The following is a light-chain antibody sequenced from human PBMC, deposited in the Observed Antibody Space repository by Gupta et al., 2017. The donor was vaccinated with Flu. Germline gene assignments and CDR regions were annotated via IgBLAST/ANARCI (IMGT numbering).Light chain of an antibody. J-gene: IGKJ1*01. V-gene: IGKV2D-29*01. Sequence: DVLMTQTPLSLSVIPGQPASISCKSSQSLLYSDGKTYLYWYVQRPGQPPQPLIYEVSNRFSGVSDTFSGRGSVTAFTRKISRMEAEDVGIYSCRQYIDLPWTFGRGTKVEIK. CDR1: QSLLYSDGKTY. CDR3: RQYIDLPWT. CDR2: EVS.